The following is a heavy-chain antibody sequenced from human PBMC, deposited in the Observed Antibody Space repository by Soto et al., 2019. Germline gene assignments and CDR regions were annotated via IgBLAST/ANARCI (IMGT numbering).Heavy chain of an antibody. J-gene: IGHJ4*02. CDR3: ARGGFSGTQPDY. V-gene: IGHV5-51*01. CDR1: GFNFGGSW. Sequence: GESLKISCKASGFNFGGSWIGWVRQMPGKGLEWMGIIHPGASDTRYSPSFQGQVTMSADKSIDTAYLQWRSLNPSDTATYYCARGGFSGTQPDYWGQGTRVTVSS. CDR2: IHPGASDT. D-gene: IGHD1-7*01.